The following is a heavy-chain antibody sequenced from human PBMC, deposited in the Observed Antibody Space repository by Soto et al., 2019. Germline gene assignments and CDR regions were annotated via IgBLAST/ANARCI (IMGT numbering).Heavy chain of an antibody. CDR2: ISYDGSNK. D-gene: IGHD1-26*01. Sequence: QVQLVESGGGVVQPGRSLRLSCAASGFTFSSYGMHWVRQAPGKGLEWVAVISYDGSNKYYADSVKGRFTISRDNSKNSLYLQMNSLRAEDTAVCYGASSGRCHYFDYWGQGTLVTVS. CDR3: ASSGRCHYFDY. CDR1: GFTFSSYG. J-gene: IGHJ4*02. V-gene: IGHV3-30*03.